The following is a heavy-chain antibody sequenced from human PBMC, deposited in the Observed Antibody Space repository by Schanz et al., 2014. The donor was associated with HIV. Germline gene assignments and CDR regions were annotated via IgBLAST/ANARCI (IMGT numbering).Heavy chain of an antibody. D-gene: IGHD4-17*01. Sequence: QVQLVESGGGVVQPGRALRLSCAASGFTFRHYAMHWVRQAPGKGQEWVAVISYDGSNEYYADSVKGRFTISRDNSKNTLYLQMNSLRAEDTAVYYCARRDYGDYYYYYGMDVWGQGTTVTVSS. CDR2: ISYDGSNE. V-gene: IGHV3-30-3*01. CDR1: GFTFRHYA. CDR3: ARRDYGDYYYYYGMDV. J-gene: IGHJ6*02.